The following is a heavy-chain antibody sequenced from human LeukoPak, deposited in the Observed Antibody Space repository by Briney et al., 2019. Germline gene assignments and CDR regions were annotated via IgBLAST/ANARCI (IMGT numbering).Heavy chain of an antibody. Sequence: PGGSLRLSCAASGFTFSNSWVLWVRQAPGKGLMWLSRINSDGSTIDYADSVKGRFTTSRDNAKNTLYLQMNSLRAEDTAVYYCARAGYYRFDYWGQGTLVTVSS. CDR1: GFTFSNSW. V-gene: IGHV3-74*01. CDR3: ARAGYYRFDY. CDR2: INSDGSTI. J-gene: IGHJ4*02. D-gene: IGHD3-10*01.